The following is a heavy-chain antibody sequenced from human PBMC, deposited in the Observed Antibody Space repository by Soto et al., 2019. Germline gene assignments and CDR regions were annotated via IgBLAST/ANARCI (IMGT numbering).Heavy chain of an antibody. CDR2: ISYDGSNK. J-gene: IGHJ4*02. CDR1: GFTFSSYG. D-gene: IGHD3-10*01. CDR3: AKAWGSGSPYFDY. V-gene: IGHV3-30*18. Sequence: AGGSLRLSCAASGFTFSSYGMHWVRQAPGKVLEWVAVISYDGSNKYYADSVKGRFTISRDNSKNTLYLKMNSLRAEDTAVYYCAKAWGSGSPYFDYWGQGTLVTVSS.